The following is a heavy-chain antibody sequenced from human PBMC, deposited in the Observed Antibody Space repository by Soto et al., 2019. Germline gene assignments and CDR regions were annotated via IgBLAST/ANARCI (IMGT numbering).Heavy chain of an antibody. Sequence: EVQLVESGGGLVKPGGSLRLSCAASGFTFRSYSMNWVRQAPGKGLEWVSSINSISTYIYYADSVKGRFTISRDNAKNSLYLQMNSLRAEDTAVYYCARDDILTGYGAFDIWVQGTMVTVSS. CDR2: INSISTYI. CDR3: ARDDILTGYGAFDI. CDR1: GFTFRSYS. V-gene: IGHV3-21*01. J-gene: IGHJ3*02. D-gene: IGHD3-9*01.